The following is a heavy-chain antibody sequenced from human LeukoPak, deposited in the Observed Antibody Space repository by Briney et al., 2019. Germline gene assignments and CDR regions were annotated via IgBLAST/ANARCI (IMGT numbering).Heavy chain of an antibody. V-gene: IGHV1-46*01. Sequence: GASVKVSCKVSGYTLTELSMHWVRQAPGQGLEWMGIINPSGGSTSYAQKFQGRVTMTRDTSTSTVYMELSSLRSEDTAVYYCARVHVGGYDRHFDYWGQGTLVTVSS. CDR2: INPSGGST. J-gene: IGHJ4*02. CDR3: ARVHVGGYDRHFDY. CDR1: GYTLTELS. D-gene: IGHD5-12*01.